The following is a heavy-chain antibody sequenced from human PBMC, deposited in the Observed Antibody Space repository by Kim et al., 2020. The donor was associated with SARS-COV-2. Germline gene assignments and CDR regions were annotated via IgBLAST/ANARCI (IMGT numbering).Heavy chain of an antibody. CDR3: AREENYDILTVTDY. D-gene: IGHD3-9*01. J-gene: IGHJ4*02. V-gene: IGHV7-4-1*02. CDR1: GYTFTSYA. CDR2: INTNTGNP. Sequence: ASVKVSCKASGYTFTSYAMNWVRQAPGQGLEWMGWINTNTGNPAYAQGFTGRFVFSLDTSVSTAYLQISSLKAEDTVVYYCAREENYDILTVTDYWGQGTLVTVSS.